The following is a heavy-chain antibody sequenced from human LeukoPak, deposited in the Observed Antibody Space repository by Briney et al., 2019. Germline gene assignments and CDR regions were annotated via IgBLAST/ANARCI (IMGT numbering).Heavy chain of an antibody. CDR3: ARDHQYYYDSSGSPFYYYGMDV. V-gene: IGHV3-33*01. J-gene: IGHJ6*02. D-gene: IGHD3-22*01. CDR1: GFTFSSYG. CDR2: IWYDGSNK. Sequence: PGGSLRLSCAASGFTFSSYGMHWVRQAPGKGLEWVAVIWYDGSNKYYADSVKGRFTISRVNSKNTLYLQMNSLRAEDTAVYYCARDHQYYYDSSGSPFYYYGMDVWGQGTTVTVSS.